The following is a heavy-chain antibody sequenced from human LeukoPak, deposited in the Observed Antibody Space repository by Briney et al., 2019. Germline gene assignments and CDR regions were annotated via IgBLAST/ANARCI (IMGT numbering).Heavy chain of an antibody. V-gene: IGHV1-24*01. J-gene: IGHJ4*02. CDR1: GYSLTELS. CDR2: FDPEDGET. Sequence: VASVKVSCKVSGYSLTELSLHWVRQAPGEGLEWMGNFDPEDGETIYAQKFQGRVTMSEDASTQTAYMELSSLRSGDRAVYYCATGRGFFDFWGQGTLVTVSS. CDR3: ATGRGFFDF.